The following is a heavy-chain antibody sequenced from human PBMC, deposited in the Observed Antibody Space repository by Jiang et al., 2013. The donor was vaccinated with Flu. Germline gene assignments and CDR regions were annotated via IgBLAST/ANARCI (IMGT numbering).Heavy chain of an antibody. CDR2: INHSGST. J-gene: IGHJ2*01. CDR3: ARGLRFLAAVYWYFDL. CDR1: GGSFSGYY. Sequence: LLKPSETLSLTCAVYGGSFSGYYWSWIRQPPGKGLEWIGEINHSGSTNYNPSLKSRVTISVDTSKNQFSLKLSSVTAADTAVYYCARGLRFLAAVYWYFDLWGRGTLVTVSS. D-gene: IGHD6-13*01. V-gene: IGHV4-34*01.